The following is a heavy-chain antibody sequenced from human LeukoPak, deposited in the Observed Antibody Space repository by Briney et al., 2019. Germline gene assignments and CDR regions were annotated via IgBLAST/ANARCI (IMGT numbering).Heavy chain of an antibody. CDR2: LDYSGST. J-gene: IGHJ5*02. Sequence: KASETLSLTCTVSGGSISSYYWTWIRQLPGKGLEWIGYLDYSGSTKYNPSLKSRVTISVDTSKNQFSLKLSSVTAADTAVYYCARDSGYYYRGFDPWGQGTLVTVSS. D-gene: IGHD3-22*01. V-gene: IGHV4-59*01. CDR3: ARDSGYYYRGFDP. CDR1: GGSISSYY.